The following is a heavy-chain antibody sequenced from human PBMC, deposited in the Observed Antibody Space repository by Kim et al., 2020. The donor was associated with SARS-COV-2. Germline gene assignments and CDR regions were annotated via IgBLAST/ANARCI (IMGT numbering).Heavy chain of an antibody. D-gene: IGHD3-9*01. V-gene: IGHV1-18*01. J-gene: IGHJ3*02. CDR1: GYTFTSYG. CDR2: ISAYNGNT. Sequence: ASVKVSCKASGYTFTSYGISWVRQAPGQGLEWMGWISAYNGNTNYAQKLQGRVTMTTDTSTSTAYMELRSLRSDDTAVYYCARVGQAGRHYDILTGIKGAFDIWGQGTMVTVSS. CDR3: ARVGQAGRHYDILTGIKGAFDI.